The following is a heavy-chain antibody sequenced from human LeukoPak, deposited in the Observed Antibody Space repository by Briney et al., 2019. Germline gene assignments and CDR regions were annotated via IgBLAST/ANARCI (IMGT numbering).Heavy chain of an antibody. J-gene: IGHJ4*02. D-gene: IGHD5-12*01. CDR3: ASGLIVATYLGSYDY. Sequence: PGGSLRLSCAASGFTFDDYAMHWVRRAPGKGLERGSVISWNSGSIGYADSVKGRFTISRDNAKNSLYLQMNSLRAEDTAVYYCASGLIVATYLGSYDYSGQGTLVTVSS. V-gene: IGHV3-9*01. CDR2: ISWNSGSI. CDR1: GFTFDDYA.